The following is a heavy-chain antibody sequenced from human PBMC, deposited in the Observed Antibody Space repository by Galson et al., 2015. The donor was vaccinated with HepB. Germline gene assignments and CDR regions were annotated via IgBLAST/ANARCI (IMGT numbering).Heavy chain of an antibody. D-gene: IGHD5-12*01. CDR3: ARSTVRGYSGYDDAFDI. CDR1: GGTFSSYA. Sequence: SVKVSCKASGGTFSSYAISWVRQAPGQGLEWMGGIIPIFGTANYAQKFQGRVTITADESTSTAYMELSSLRSEDTAVYYCARSTVRGYSGYDDAFDIWGQGTKVTVSS. J-gene: IGHJ3*02. V-gene: IGHV1-69*13. CDR2: IIPIFGTA.